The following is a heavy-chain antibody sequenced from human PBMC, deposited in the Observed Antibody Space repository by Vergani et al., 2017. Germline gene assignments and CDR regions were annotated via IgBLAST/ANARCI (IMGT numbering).Heavy chain of an antibody. D-gene: IGHD3-3*01. Sequence: QVQLQESGPGLVKPSRTLSLTCTVSGGSISSGSYYWSWIRQPAGKGLEWIGRIYTSGSTNYNPSLKSRVTIAVDTSKNQFSLKLSSVTAADTAVYYCARDRRITIFGVVSGAFDIWGQGTMVTVSS. CDR2: IYTSGST. CDR1: GGSISSGSYY. V-gene: IGHV4-61*02. J-gene: IGHJ3*02. CDR3: ARDRRITIFGVVSGAFDI.